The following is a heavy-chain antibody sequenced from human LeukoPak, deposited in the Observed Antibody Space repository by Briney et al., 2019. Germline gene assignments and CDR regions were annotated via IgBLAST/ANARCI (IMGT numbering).Heavy chain of an antibody. V-gene: IGHV1-2*02. CDR1: GYTFTGYY. J-gene: IGHJ3*02. Sequence: ASVKVSCKASGYTFTGYYMHWVRQAPGQGLEWMGWINPNSGGTNYAQKFQGRVTMTRDTSISTAYMELSRLRSDDTAVYYCARDGYDYYDSSGYEGDAFDIWGQGTMVTVSS. CDR2: INPNSGGT. D-gene: IGHD3-22*01. CDR3: ARDGYDYYDSSGYEGDAFDI.